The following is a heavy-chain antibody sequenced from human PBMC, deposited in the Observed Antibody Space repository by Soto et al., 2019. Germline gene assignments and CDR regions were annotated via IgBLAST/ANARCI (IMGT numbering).Heavy chain of an antibody. J-gene: IGHJ6*02. CDR1: GGTFSSYG. V-gene: IGHV1-69*13. D-gene: IGHD2-2*01. CDR2: LIPVFGTP. Sequence: SVKVSCKASGGTFSSYGFTWVRQAPGQGAEWMGGLIPVFGTPTYAQKFQGRVMISADELTSTVHMEVTSLRSDDTAVYYCARVRCCRSKCKQLYYCNHAMDVWGQGTTVTVYS. CDR3: ARVRCCRSKCKQLYYCNHAMDV.